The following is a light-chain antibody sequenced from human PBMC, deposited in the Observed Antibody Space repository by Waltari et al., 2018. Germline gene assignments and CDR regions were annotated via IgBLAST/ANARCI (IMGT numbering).Light chain of an antibody. Sequence: QSALTQPRSVSGSPGQSVTISCTGTSSDVGGFNYVSWYQQHPGKPPKLIIYDVTKRPSDIPSHFAASKSGNTASLTISGLQAEDDADYFCCSYAGSNTYVFGAGTKVTVL. CDR2: DVT. V-gene: IGLV2-11*01. CDR1: SSDVGGFNY. J-gene: IGLJ1*01. CDR3: CSYAGSNTYV.